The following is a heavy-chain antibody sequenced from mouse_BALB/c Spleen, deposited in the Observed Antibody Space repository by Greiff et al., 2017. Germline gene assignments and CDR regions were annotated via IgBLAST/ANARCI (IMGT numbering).Heavy chain of an antibody. V-gene: IGHV5-4*02. CDR1: GFTFSDYY. D-gene: IGHD1-1*01. J-gene: IGHJ3*01. CDR3: AREVLRYPAY. CDR2: ISDGGSYT. Sequence: EVKLMESGGGLVKPGGSLKLSCAASGFTFSDYYMYWVRQTPEKRLEWVATISDGGSYTYYPDSVKGRFTISRDNAKNNLYLQMSSLKSEDTAMYYCAREVLRYPAYWGQGTLVTVSA.